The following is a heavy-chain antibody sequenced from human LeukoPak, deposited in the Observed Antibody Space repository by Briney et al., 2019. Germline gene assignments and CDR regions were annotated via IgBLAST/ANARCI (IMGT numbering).Heavy chain of an antibody. J-gene: IGHJ4*02. CDR3: ATGIHLYFGGGVQ. CDR1: GYTFTSYG. V-gene: IGHV1-24*01. Sequence: GASVKVSCKASGYTFTSYGISWVRQAPGQGLEWMGGFDPEDGETIYAQKFQGRVTMTEDTSTDTAYMELSSLRSEDTAVYYCATGIHLYFGGGVQWGQGTLVTVSS. CDR2: FDPEDGET. D-gene: IGHD3-3*01.